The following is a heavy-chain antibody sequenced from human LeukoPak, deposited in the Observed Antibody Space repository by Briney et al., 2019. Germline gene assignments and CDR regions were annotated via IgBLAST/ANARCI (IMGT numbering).Heavy chain of an antibody. Sequence: PSETLSLTCTVSGGSISIYYWSWIRQPPGKGLEWIGYIYYSGSTNYNPSLKSRVTISVDTSKNQFSLKLSSVTAADTAVYYCARFLLGGGAAAGTVDYWGQGTLVTVSS. V-gene: IGHV4-59*01. CDR2: IYYSGST. CDR3: ARFLLGGGAAAGTVDY. CDR1: GGSISIYY. D-gene: IGHD6-13*01. J-gene: IGHJ4*02.